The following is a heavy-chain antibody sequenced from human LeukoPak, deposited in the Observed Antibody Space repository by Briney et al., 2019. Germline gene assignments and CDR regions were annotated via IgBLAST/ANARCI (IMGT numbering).Heavy chain of an antibody. CDR2: INHSGST. Sequence: SETLSLTCAVYGGSFSGYYWSWIRQPPGKGLEWIGEINHSGSTNYNPSLKSRVTISVDTSKNQFSLKLSSVTAADTAVYYCARRSIDLTYMDVWGKGTTVTVSS. D-gene: IGHD3-3*02. V-gene: IGHV4-34*01. CDR3: ARRSIDLTYMDV. CDR1: GGSFSGYY. J-gene: IGHJ6*03.